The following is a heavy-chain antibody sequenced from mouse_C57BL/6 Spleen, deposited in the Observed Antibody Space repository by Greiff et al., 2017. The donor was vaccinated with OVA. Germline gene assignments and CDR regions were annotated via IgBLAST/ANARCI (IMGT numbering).Heavy chain of an antibody. Sequence: VQLQQSGPELVKPGASVKISCKASGYSFTSYYIHWVKQRPGQGLEWIGWIYPGRGNTKYNEKFKGKATLTADTSSSTAYMQLSSLTAEDSAVYYGARAGLITTVPVDYWGQGTSVTVSS. CDR3: ARAGLITTVPVDY. CDR1: GYSFTSYY. J-gene: IGHJ4*01. CDR2: IYPGRGNT. V-gene: IGHV1-66*01. D-gene: IGHD1-1*01.